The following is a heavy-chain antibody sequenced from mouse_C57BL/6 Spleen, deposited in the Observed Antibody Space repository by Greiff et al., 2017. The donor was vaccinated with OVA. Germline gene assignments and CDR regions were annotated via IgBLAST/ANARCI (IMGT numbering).Heavy chain of an antibody. Sequence: VQLKQSGPELVKPGASVKISCKASGYSFTDYNMNWVKQSNGKSLEWIGVINPNYGTTSYNQKFKGKATLTVDQSSSTAYMQLNSLTSEDSAVYYCARGTGTRGPGYFDVWGTGTTVTVSS. D-gene: IGHD4-1*01. CDR1: GYSFTDYN. V-gene: IGHV1-39*01. J-gene: IGHJ1*03. CDR3: ARGTGTRGPGYFDV. CDR2: INPNYGTT.